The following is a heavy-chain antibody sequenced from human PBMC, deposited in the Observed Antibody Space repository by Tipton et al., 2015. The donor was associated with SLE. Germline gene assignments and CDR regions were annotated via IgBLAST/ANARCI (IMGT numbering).Heavy chain of an antibody. J-gene: IGHJ4*02. D-gene: IGHD2-8*01. CDR3: ARRYGTSFDY. CDR2: VYYTGSS. Sequence: TLSLTCTISGDSIRSSYWSWIRQPPGKGLEWIGYVYYTGSSNYNPSPKSRVTIGVDTSKNQFSLKMISVTAADTAVYYCARRYGTSFDYWDQGTLVTVSS. V-gene: IGHV4-59*08. CDR1: GDSIRSSY.